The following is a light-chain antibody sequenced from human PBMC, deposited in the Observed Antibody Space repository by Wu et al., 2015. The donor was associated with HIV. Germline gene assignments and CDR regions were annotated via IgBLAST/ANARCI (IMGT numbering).Light chain of an antibody. CDR1: QSTSSW. CDR3: QQYHSYSYT. CDR2: KSS. V-gene: IGKV1-5*03. Sequence: DIQMTQSPSTLSASVGDRVTITCRASQSTSSWLAWYQHKPGKAPKLLIYKSSTLESGVPSRFSGSGSGTDFTLTISSLQPDDYATYYCQQYHSYSYTFGQGTKLEIK. J-gene: IGKJ2*01.